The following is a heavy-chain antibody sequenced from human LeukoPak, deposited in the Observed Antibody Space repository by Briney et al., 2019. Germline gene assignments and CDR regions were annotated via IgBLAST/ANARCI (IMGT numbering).Heavy chain of an antibody. Sequence: ASVKVSCKTSGYTFTSYGLSWVRQAPGQGLGWMGWISVYSGNTNYAQKFQGGVTMTTDTSTSTAYMDLRSLRSDDTAVYYCARDSRYCSGGSCYFYVFDYWGQGTLVTVSS. D-gene: IGHD2-15*01. CDR3: ARDSRYCSGGSCYFYVFDY. CDR2: ISVYSGNT. J-gene: IGHJ4*02. CDR1: GYTFTSYG. V-gene: IGHV1-18*04.